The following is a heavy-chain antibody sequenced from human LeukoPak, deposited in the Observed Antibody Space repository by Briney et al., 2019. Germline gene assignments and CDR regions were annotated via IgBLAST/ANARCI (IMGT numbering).Heavy chain of an antibody. Sequence: PSETLSLTCTVSADSISSRYCSWIRQPPGKGLEWIGYIHYSGTTNYNPSLKSRVTISVDTSKKQFSLKLKSVTAADTAVYYCANLHYVSSGSNFDYWGQETLVTVSS. J-gene: IGHJ4*02. CDR1: ADSISSRY. D-gene: IGHD3-22*01. CDR3: ANLHYVSSGSNFDY. V-gene: IGHV4-59*11. CDR2: IHYSGTT.